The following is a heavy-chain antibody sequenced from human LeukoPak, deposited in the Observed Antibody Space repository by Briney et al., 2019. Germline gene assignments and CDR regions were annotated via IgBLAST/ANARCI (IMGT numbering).Heavy chain of an antibody. Sequence: AGGSLRLSCAASGFTFSTYGMHWVRQAPGKGLEWVAVIWNDGSNQDYVDSVKGRFTTSRDNSKNTLWLQMNSLRAEDTAVYYCARVPFNSGYDFDYWGQGSLVTVSS. J-gene: IGHJ4*02. D-gene: IGHD5-12*01. CDR2: IWNDGSNQ. V-gene: IGHV3-33*01. CDR1: GFTFSTYG. CDR3: ARVPFNSGYDFDY.